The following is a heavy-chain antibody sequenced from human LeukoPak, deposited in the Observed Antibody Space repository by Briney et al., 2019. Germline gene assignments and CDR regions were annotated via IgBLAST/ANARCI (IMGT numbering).Heavy chain of an antibody. Sequence: ASVKVSCKASGGTFSSYAISWVRQAPGQGLGWMGRIIPILGIANYAQKFQGRVTITADKSTSTAYMELSSLRSEDTAVYYCARSIAAAGPPFDYWGQGTLVTVSS. V-gene: IGHV1-69*04. D-gene: IGHD6-13*01. CDR1: GGTFSSYA. CDR3: ARSIAAAGPPFDY. J-gene: IGHJ4*02. CDR2: IIPILGIA.